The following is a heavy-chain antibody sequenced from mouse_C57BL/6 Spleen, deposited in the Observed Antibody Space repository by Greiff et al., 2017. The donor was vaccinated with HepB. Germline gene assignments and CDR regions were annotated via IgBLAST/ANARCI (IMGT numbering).Heavy chain of an antibody. D-gene: IGHD1-1*01. CDR3: AISVDYGSSHHY. V-gene: IGHV1-42*01. CDR2: INPSTGGT. Sequence: VHVKQSGPELVKPGASVKISCKASGYSFTGYYMNWVKQSPEKSLEWIGEINPSTGGTTYNQKFKAKATLTVDKSSSTAYMQRKSLTSEDSAVYYCAISVDYGSSHHYWGQGTTLTVSS. J-gene: IGHJ2*01. CDR1: GYSFTGYY.